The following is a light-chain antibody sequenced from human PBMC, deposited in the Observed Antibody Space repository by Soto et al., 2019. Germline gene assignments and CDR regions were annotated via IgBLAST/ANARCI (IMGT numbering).Light chain of an antibody. CDR2: DVS. Sequence: QSALTQPASVSGSPGQSIIISCTGTSNDVGGYNYVSWYQQHPGKAPKLMIYDVSGRPSGVSNRFSGSKSGNTASLTISGLQDEDEADYYCSSYTRSTTPFVFGTGTKLTVL. V-gene: IGLV2-14*03. CDR3: SSYTRSTTPFV. CDR1: SNDVGGYNY. J-gene: IGLJ1*01.